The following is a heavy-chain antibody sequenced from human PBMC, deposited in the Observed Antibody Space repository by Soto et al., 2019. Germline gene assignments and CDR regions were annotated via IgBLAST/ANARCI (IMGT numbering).Heavy chain of an antibody. CDR1: GVTVSNNY. Sequence: EVQLVETGGGLIQPGGSLRLSCAASGVTVSNNYMSWVRQAPGKGLEWVSVIFSGGITDYADSVKGRFTISRDNSKNTLYLQMNSVRAEDTAVYYCAVGESFDFWGPGTMLTVSS. CDR2: IFSGGIT. V-gene: IGHV3-53*02. J-gene: IGHJ3*01. CDR3: AVGESFDF. D-gene: IGHD1-26*01.